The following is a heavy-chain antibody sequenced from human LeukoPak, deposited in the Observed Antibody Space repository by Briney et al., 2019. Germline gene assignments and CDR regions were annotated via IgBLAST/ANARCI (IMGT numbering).Heavy chain of an antibody. CDR2: SVPIFGTA. V-gene: IGHV1-69*05. CDR3: ARGAGYLHLRAVYFDF. CDR1: GGSFIDYT. J-gene: IGHJ4*02. D-gene: IGHD5-24*01. Sequence: ASVKVSCKTSGGSFIDYTISWVRHAPGQGLEWMGRSVPIFGTANYAHKFQGRVTLSTDESSSTAYMELSSLRSEDTAIYYCARGAGYLHLRAVYFDFWGQGTLITVSS.